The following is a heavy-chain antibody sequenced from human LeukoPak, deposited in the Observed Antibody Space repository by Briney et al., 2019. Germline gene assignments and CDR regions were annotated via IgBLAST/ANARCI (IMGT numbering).Heavy chain of an antibody. CDR3: LGYYYDSSGYYFDY. J-gene: IGHJ4*02. D-gene: IGHD3-22*01. CDR2: IYTSGST. CDR1: GGSISRYY. V-gene: IGHV4-4*07. Sequence: SETLSLTCTVSGGSISRYYWSWIRQPAGKGLEWIGRIYTSGSTNYNPSLKSRVTISVDTSKNQFSLKLSSVTAADTAVYYCLGYYYDSSGYYFDYWGQGTLVTVSS.